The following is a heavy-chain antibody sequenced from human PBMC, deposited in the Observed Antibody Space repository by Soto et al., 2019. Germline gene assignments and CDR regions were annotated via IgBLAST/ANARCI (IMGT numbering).Heavy chain of an antibody. J-gene: IGHJ4*02. CDR2: IRTKGNNYAT. D-gene: IGHD6-19*01. CDR3: TSTSGWYFDY. Sequence: GGSLRLSCAASGFTFSDFAIHWVRQASGKGLEWVGRIRTKGNNYATTFAASVTDRFTISRDDSKKTAYLQMNSLKTEDTAVYYCTSTSGWYFDYWGQGTLVTVSS. CDR1: GFTFSDFA. V-gene: IGHV3-73*01.